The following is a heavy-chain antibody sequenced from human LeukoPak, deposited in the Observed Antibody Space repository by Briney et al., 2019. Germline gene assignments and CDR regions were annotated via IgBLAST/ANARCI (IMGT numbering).Heavy chain of an antibody. CDR3: ARRLPYYGMDV. CDR2: IGGIGSI. Sequence: GGSLRLSCAASGFTFSSYEIHWVRHAPGKGLEWVSKIGGIGSIMYAGSVRGRFTISTDSAKSSVYLQMNSLRAEDTAVYYCARRLPYYGMDVWGQGTTVTVSS. CDR1: GFTFSSYE. V-gene: IGHV3-48*03. J-gene: IGHJ6*02.